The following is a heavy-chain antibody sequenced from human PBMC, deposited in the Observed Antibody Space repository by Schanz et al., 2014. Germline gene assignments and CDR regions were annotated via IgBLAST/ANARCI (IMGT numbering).Heavy chain of an antibody. V-gene: IGHV3-23*04. CDR2: ISHSGGSK. Sequence: EVQLVESGGGFVQPGGSLGLSCAASGFTFNSYAMTWVRQAPGKGLEWVSSISHSGGSKYYADSVKGRFTISRDNAKNSLYLQMNSLRAEDTAVFYCAREQIMAAAGLVDYWGHGTLVTVSS. J-gene: IGHJ4*01. CDR1: GFTFNSYA. D-gene: IGHD6-13*01. CDR3: AREQIMAAAGLVDY.